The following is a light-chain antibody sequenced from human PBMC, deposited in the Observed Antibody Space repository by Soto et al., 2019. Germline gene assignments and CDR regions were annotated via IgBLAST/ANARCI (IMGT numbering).Light chain of an antibody. CDR2: GAS. J-gene: IGKJ1*01. Sequence: IVMTQSPATLSVSPGERATLSCRASQSVSSSLAWYQQKPGQAPRLLIYGASTRATGIPARFSGSGSGTEFTLTISSLQSEDFSVYYCQQYNNWAPGTFGQGTKVEIK. CDR3: QQYNNWAPGT. V-gene: IGKV3-15*01. CDR1: QSVSSS.